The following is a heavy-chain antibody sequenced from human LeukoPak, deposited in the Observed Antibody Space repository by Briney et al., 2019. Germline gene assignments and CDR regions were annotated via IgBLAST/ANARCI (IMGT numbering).Heavy chain of an antibody. Sequence: SQTLSLTCTVSGGSITSGGYYWTWIRQPAGKGLEWLGRIHTSGSANYIPSLKSRVAISLDTSKNQFSLKLSSVTAADTAVYYCVRGRYYYDTSGCVVWLDPWGQGTLVTVSS. V-gene: IGHV4-61*02. D-gene: IGHD3-22*01. CDR1: GGSITSGGYY. CDR2: IHTSGSA. J-gene: IGHJ5*02. CDR3: VRGRYYYDTSGCVVWLDP.